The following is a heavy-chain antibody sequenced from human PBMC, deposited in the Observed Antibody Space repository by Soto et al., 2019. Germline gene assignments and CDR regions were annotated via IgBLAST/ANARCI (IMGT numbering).Heavy chain of an antibody. J-gene: IGHJ4*02. CDR1: GYTLTSYD. D-gene: IGHD3-22*01. V-gene: IGHV1-8*01. Sequence: QVQLVQSGAEVKKPGASVKVSCKASGYTLTSYDINSVRQATGQGLEWMGWMYPNNGNTGYAQKLQGRVTMTRNTTISTAYIELSSVRSEETAVYQCGRADYYERTGYVIPCGYWGQGTLVTVSS. CDR3: GRADYYERTGYVIPCGY. CDR2: MYPNNGNT.